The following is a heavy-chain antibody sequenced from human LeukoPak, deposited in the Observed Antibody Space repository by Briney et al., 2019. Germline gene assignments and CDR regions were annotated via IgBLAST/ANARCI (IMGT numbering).Heavy chain of an antibody. Sequence: SETLSLTCTVSGGSISSYYWSWIRQSPGKGLEWIGYIYYTGSTNSNPSLKSRVTISVDTSKNQFSLKLTSVTAAGTAVYYCARDARYYYYMDVWGKGTTVTVSS. V-gene: IGHV4-59*01. CDR1: GGSISSYY. J-gene: IGHJ6*03. CDR3: ARDARYYYYMDV. CDR2: IYYTGST.